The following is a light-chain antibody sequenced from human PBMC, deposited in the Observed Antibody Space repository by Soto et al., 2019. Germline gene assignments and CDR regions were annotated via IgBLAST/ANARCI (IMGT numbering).Light chain of an antibody. J-gene: IGLJ2*01. Sequence: QSALTQPASVSGSPGQSITISCTGTSSDVGGFDYVSWFQHYPDKAPKLIIFDVTNRPSGISHRFSGSKSGNTASLTISGLRTEDEADYYCSSYSDGATLLVFGGGTKLTVL. CDR3: SSYSDGATLLV. V-gene: IGLV2-14*03. CDR2: DVT. CDR1: SSDVGGFDY.